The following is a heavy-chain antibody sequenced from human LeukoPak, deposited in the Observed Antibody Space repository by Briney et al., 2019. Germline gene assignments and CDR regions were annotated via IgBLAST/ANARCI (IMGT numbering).Heavy chain of an antibody. Sequence: SETLSLTCTVSGGSISGYYWSWIRQPPGKGLEWIGYIYYSGSTNYNPSLKSRVTISVDTSKNQFSLKLSSVTAADTAVYYCARAGVGGYYDSSGYYDYWGQGTLVTVSS. CDR3: ARAGVGGYYDSSGYYDY. CDR2: IYYSGST. V-gene: IGHV4-59*01. D-gene: IGHD3-22*01. J-gene: IGHJ4*02. CDR1: GGSISGYY.